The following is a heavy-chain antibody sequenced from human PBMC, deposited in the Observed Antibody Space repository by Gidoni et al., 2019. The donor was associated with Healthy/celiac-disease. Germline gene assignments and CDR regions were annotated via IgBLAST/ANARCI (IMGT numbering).Heavy chain of an antibody. CDR2: IYYSGST. CDR1: GGSISSSSYY. Sequence: QLQLQESGPGLVKPSETLSLTCTVSGGSISSSSYYWGWIRQPPGKGLEWIGSIYYSGSTYYNPSLKSRVTISVDTSKNQFSLKLSSVTAADTAVYYCARVEGFGEFYYFDYWGQGTLVTVSS. D-gene: IGHD3-10*01. CDR3: ARVEGFGEFYYFDY. V-gene: IGHV4-39*07. J-gene: IGHJ4*02.